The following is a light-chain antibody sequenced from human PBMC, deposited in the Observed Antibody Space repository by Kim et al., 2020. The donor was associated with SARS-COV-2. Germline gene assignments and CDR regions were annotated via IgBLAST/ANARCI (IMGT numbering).Light chain of an antibody. J-gene: IGKJ4*01. CDR1: QDISSW. Sequence: DIQMTQSPSSLSAFVGDSVTITCRASQDISSWLAWYQQKPGTAPKSLIYAASTLQSGVPSRFSGSGSGTEFSLTITSLQPEDFATYYCQQYKSYPLTFGGGTKVEI. V-gene: IGKV1D-16*01. CDR2: AAS. CDR3: QQYKSYPLT.